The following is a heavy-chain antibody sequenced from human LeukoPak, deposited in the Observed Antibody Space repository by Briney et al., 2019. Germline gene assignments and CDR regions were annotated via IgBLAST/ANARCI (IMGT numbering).Heavy chain of an antibody. J-gene: IGHJ4*02. CDR2: ISGSGGST. D-gene: IGHD6-19*01. Sequence: GGSLRISCAASGFTFSSYAMSWVRQAPGKGLEWVSAISGSGGSTYYADSVKGRFTISRDNSKNTLYLQMNSLRAEDTAVYYCAKDPHMIVVAGTHFDYWGQGTLVTVSS. CDR3: AKDPHMIVVAGTHFDY. CDR1: GFTFSSYA. V-gene: IGHV3-23*01.